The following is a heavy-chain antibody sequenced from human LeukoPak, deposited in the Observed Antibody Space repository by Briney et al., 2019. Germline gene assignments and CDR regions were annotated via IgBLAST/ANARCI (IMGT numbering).Heavy chain of an antibody. CDR1: GFTFSNAW. CDR3: TTDTSSGYSSSWYGIDWFDP. Sequence: PGGSLRLSCAASGFTFSNAWMSWVRQAPGKGLEWVGRIKSKTDGGTTDYAAPVKGRFTISRDDSKNTLYLQMNSLTTEDTAVYYCTTDTSSGYSSSWYGIDWFDPWGQGTLVTVSS. V-gene: IGHV3-15*01. J-gene: IGHJ5*02. CDR2: IKSKTDGGTT. D-gene: IGHD6-13*01.